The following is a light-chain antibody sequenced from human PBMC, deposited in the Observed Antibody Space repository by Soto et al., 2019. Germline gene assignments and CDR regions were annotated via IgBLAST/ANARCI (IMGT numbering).Light chain of an antibody. J-gene: IGKJ3*01. CDR1: QGISSA. Sequence: AIQLTQSPSSLSASVGDRVTITCRASQGISSALAWYQQKPGKAPKLLIYDASSLESGVPSRFSGSGSGTDFTLTISSLQPEDFVIYYCQQFNSYPFTFGPGTKVDIK. V-gene: IGKV1-13*02. CDR3: QQFNSYPFT. CDR2: DAS.